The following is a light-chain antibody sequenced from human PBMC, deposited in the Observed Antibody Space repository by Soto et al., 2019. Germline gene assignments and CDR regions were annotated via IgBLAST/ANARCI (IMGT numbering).Light chain of an antibody. J-gene: IGKJ1*01. CDR1: ESISIW. V-gene: IGKV1-5*03. CDR2: KAS. CDR3: QQYNTFSRT. Sequence: DIQMTQSPSTLSASVGDRVTITCWASESISIWLAWYQQKPGNAPELLIYKASILQGGVPSRFSGSGSGTEFTLTISSLQPDDFATYYCQQYNTFSRTFGQGTKVEIK.